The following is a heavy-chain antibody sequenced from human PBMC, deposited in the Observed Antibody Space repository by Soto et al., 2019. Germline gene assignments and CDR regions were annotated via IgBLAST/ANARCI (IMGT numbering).Heavy chain of an antibody. Sequence: GGSLRLSCTASGFTFGDYAMSWFRQAPGKGLEWVGFIRSKAYGGTTEYAASVKGRFTISRDDSKSIAYLQMNSLKTEDTAVYYCTLNQVLRYFDWSDPWGQGTLVTVYS. CDR2: IRSKAYGGTT. CDR1: GFTFGDYA. D-gene: IGHD3-9*01. CDR3: TLNQVLRYFDWSDP. J-gene: IGHJ5*02. V-gene: IGHV3-49*03.